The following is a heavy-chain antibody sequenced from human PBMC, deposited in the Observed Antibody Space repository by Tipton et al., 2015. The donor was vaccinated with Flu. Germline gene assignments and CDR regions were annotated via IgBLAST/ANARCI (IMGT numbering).Heavy chain of an antibody. CDR1: GFPFRTYG. CDR3: ARVRITGTTRSLDY. CDR2: ISYDGFNT. V-gene: IGHV3-30*03. Sequence: SLRLSCAASGFPFRTYGIHWVRQAPGKGLEWVAAISYDGFNTYSADSVKGRISISRDNSKNTLSLQMNSLRAEDTALYHCARVRITGTTRSLDYWGQGTLVTVSS. J-gene: IGHJ4*02. D-gene: IGHD1-7*01.